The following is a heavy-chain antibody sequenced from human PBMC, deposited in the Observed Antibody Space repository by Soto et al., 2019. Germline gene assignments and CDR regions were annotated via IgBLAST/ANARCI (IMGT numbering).Heavy chain of an antibody. Sequence: GGSLRLSCAASGFTFSSYGIHWVRQAPGKGLEWVALISYDGANKYYADSVKGRFTISRGNSKNTLYLQMNSLRAEDTAVYYCARRSSSWYFDYWGQGTLVTVSS. D-gene: IGHD6-13*01. CDR1: GFTFSSYG. CDR3: ARRSSSWYFDY. V-gene: IGHV3-30*03. J-gene: IGHJ4*02. CDR2: ISYDGANK.